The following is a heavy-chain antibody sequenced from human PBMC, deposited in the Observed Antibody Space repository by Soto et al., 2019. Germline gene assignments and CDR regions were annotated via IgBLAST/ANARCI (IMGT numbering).Heavy chain of an antibody. CDR2: IRSKANDYAT. Sequence: EVQLVQSGGGLVQPGGSLKLSCAASGFTFSGSTVHWVRQASGEGLQWVGGIRSKANDYATTYIASVKGRFTISRDDSRNTASLQMSDLKTEDTAVYYCTGGYCTGGTCYSGYFQHWGQGALVTVCS. J-gene: IGHJ1*01. D-gene: IGHD2-15*01. V-gene: IGHV3-73*02. CDR1: GFTFSGST. CDR3: TGGYCTGGTCYSGYFQH.